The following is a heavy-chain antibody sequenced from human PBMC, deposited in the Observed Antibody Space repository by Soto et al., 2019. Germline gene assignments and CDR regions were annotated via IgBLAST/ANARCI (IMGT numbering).Heavy chain of an antibody. V-gene: IGHV1-24*01. J-gene: IGHJ3*02. CDR3: HYYDSSGYLPREAFDI. CDR2: FDPEDGET. CDR1: GYTLTELS. D-gene: IGHD3-22*01. Sequence: ASVKVSCKVSGYTLTELSMHWVRQAPGKGLEWVGGFDPEDGETIYAQKFQGRVTMTEDTSTDTAYMELSSLRSEDTAVYYCHYYDSSGYLPREAFDIWGQGTMVTVSS.